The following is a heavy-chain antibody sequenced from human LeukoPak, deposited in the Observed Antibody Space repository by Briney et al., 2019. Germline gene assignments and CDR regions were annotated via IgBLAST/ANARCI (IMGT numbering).Heavy chain of an antibody. CDR1: GYTFTGYY. CDR2: INPNSGGT. J-gene: IGHJ6*02. CDR3: ARGCDSGYDFRLTTYYGMDV. Sequence: ASVKVSCKASGYTFTGYYMYWVRQAPGQGLEWMGWINPNSGGTNYAQKFQGRVTMTRDTSISTAYMELSRLRSDDTAVYYCARGCDSGYDFRLTTYYGMDVWGQGTTVTVSS. V-gene: IGHV1-2*02. D-gene: IGHD5-12*01.